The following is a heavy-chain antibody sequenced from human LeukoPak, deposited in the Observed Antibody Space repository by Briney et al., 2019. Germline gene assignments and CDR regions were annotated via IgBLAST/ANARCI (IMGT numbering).Heavy chain of an antibody. D-gene: IGHD3-22*01. Sequence: PSETLSLTCTVSGGSISSYYWSWIRQPPGKGLEWTGYIYYSGSTNYNPSLKSRVTISVDTSKNQFSLKLSSVTAADTAVYYCASVSSGYYYGAFDIWGQGTMVTVSS. CDR1: GGSISSYY. CDR2: IYYSGST. V-gene: IGHV4-59*08. CDR3: ASVSSGYYYGAFDI. J-gene: IGHJ3*02.